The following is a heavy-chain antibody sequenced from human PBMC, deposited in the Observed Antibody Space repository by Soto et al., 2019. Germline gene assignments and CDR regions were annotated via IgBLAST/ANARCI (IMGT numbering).Heavy chain of an antibody. Sequence: QLQLQESGPGLVKPSETLSLTCTVSGASISNTDYSWGWIRQPPGKGLEWIGTMYYSGSTYYNPSPKTGATIPVTTSRKEVPQKLTSVPAANPPVYYWARHSTPGENTWFHPWGQGTLVTVPS. CDR3: ARHSTPGENTWFHP. V-gene: IGHV4-39*01. CDR1: GASISNTDYS. J-gene: IGHJ5*02. D-gene: IGHD3-16*01. CDR2: MYYSGST.